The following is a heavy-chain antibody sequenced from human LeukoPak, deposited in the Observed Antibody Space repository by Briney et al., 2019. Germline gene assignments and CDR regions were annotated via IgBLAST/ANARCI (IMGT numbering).Heavy chain of an antibody. CDR1: GFTVSSNY. V-gene: IGHV3-66*01. D-gene: IGHD6-13*01. CDR3: ARAKVAAAVYFDY. J-gene: IGHJ4*02. Sequence: GGSLRLSCAASGFTVSSNYMSWVRQAPGKGLEWVSVIYSGGSTYYADSVKGRFTISRDNSKNTLYLQMNSLRAEDTAVYYCARAKVAAAVYFDYRGQGTLVTVSS. CDR2: IYSGGST.